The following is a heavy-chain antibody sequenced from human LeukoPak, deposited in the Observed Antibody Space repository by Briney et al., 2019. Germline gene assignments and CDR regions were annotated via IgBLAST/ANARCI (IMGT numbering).Heavy chain of an antibody. D-gene: IGHD5-24*01. CDR1: GFTFSSYA. V-gene: IGHV3-30*04. CDR2: ISYDGSNK. J-gene: IGHJ4*02. CDR3: ARDGPMATKFDY. Sequence: PGGSLRLSCAASGFTFSSYAMHWVRKAPGKGLEWVAVISYDGSNKYYADSVKGRFTISRDNSKNTLYLQMNSLRAEDTAVYYCARDGPMATKFDYWGQGTLVTVSS.